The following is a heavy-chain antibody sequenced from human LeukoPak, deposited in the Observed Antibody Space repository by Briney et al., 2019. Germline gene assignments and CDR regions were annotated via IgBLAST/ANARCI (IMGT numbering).Heavy chain of an antibody. J-gene: IGHJ4*02. D-gene: IGHD4-23*01. Sequence: ASVKVSCKASGGTFSSYAISWVRQAPGQGLEWMGWMNPNSGNTGYAQKFQGRVTITRNTSISTAYMELSSLRSEDTAVYYCARGGNDYGGNSGLDYWGQGTLVTVSS. CDR1: GGTFSSYA. V-gene: IGHV1-8*03. CDR3: ARGGNDYGGNSGLDY. CDR2: MNPNSGNT.